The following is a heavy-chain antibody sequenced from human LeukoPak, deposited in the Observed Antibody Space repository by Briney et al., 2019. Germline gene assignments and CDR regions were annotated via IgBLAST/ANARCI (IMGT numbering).Heavy chain of an antibody. J-gene: IGHJ3*02. V-gene: IGHV4-39*01. Sequence: SETLSLTCSVSGDPISSEDYWWGWIRQPPGKGLEWVASVFYSGSTYYTASLKSRLTISVDTSKNQFSLKLTSVTAADTAVYFCATHRGYRRWAFYIWDPGTMVIVSA. CDR2: VFYSGST. D-gene: IGHD3-22*01. CDR3: ATHRGYRRWAFYI. CDR1: GDPISSEDYW.